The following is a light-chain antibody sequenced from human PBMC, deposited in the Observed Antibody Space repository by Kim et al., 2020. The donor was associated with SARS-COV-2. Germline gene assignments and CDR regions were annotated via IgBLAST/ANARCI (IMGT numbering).Light chain of an antibody. CDR1: QSISSY. CDR3: QQSFSAPLT. CDR2: AAS. V-gene: IGKV1-39*01. J-gene: IGKJ4*01. Sequence: DIQMTQSPSSLSASVGDRVTITCRASQSISSYLNWYQQKPGRAPKFLIYAASSLQDGVSSRFSGSGSGTDFTLTISSLQPEDFATYYWQQSFSAPLTFGGGTKVDIK.